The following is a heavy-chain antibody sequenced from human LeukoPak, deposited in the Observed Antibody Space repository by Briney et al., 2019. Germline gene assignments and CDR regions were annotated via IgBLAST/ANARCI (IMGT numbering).Heavy chain of an antibody. CDR2: IIPIFGTA. CDR1: GGTFSSYA. V-gene: IGHV1-69*13. D-gene: IGHD6-19*01. CDR3: ARGGAVASYYNWFDP. Sequence: GASVKVSCKASGGTFSSYAISWVRQAPGQGLEWMGGIIPIFGTANYAQKFQGRVTITADESTSTAYMELSSLRSEDTAVYYCARGGAVASYYNWFDPWGQGTLVTVSS. J-gene: IGHJ5*02.